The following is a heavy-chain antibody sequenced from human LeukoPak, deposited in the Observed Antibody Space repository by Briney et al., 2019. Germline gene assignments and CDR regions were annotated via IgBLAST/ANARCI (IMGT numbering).Heavy chain of an antibody. Sequence: GGSLRLSCAASGFTFSGYAMSWVRQAPGKGLEWVSAICGNGGGTHYVDSVKGRFTISRDNSKNTLYLQMNSLRAKDTAVYYCAKDNLLIRYCSGGSCHFAAEYFHDWGQRSLVTVSS. J-gene: IGHJ1*01. CDR1: GFTFSGYA. CDR3: AKDNLLIRYCSGGSCHFAAEYFHD. CDR2: ICGNGGGT. V-gene: IGHV3-23*01. D-gene: IGHD2-15*01.